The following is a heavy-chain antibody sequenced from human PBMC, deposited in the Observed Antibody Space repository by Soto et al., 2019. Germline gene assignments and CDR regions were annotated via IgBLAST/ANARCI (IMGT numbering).Heavy chain of an antibody. Sequence: ASVKVSCKASGYTFTGLYIHWVRLAPGQGLEWMGWINPNSGGTNYAEKFQGRVTMTRDTYNSTAYRELSSLRSDDTAVYYCARDHGWWSFDYWGQGALVTVSS. CDR3: ARDHGWWSFDY. CDR2: INPNSGGT. J-gene: IGHJ4*02. V-gene: IGHV1-2*02. CDR1: GYTFTGLY. D-gene: IGHD2-8*02.